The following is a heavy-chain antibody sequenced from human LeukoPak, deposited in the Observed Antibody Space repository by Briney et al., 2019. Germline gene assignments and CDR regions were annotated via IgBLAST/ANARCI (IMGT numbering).Heavy chain of an antibody. CDR1: GYTFVHYY. CDR3: ARTHDFWSARKGDYFDP. D-gene: IGHD3-3*01. Sequence: GASVKVSCKASGYTFVHYYISWVRQAPGQGLEWMGWISGYNGNTNYAQKFQDRITMTADKSTTTVYMEVKSLRSDDTAVYYCARTHDFWSARKGDYFDPWGQGTLVTVSS. V-gene: IGHV1-18*01. J-gene: IGHJ4*02. CDR2: ISGYNGNT.